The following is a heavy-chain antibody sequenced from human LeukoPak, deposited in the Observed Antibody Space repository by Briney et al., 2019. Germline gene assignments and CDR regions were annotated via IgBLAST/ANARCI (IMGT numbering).Heavy chain of an antibody. CDR1: GGSISSYY. V-gene: IGHV4-59*08. CDR2: IYHSGST. D-gene: IGHD2/OR15-2a*01. CDR3: ARQYLLLGSGMDV. J-gene: IGHJ6*02. Sequence: SETLSLTCTVSGGSISSYYWSWIRQPPGKGLEWIGYIYHSGSTYYNPSLKSRVTISVDRSKNQFSLKPSSVTAADTALYYCARQYLLLGSGMDVWGQGTTVTVSS.